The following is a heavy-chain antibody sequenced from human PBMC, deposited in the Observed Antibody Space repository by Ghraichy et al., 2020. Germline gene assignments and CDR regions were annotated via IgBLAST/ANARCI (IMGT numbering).Heavy chain of an antibody. J-gene: IGHJ4*02. CDR3: ARDINRVADYYFDY. Sequence: GGSLRLSCAASGFTFSNYAMHWVRQAPGKGLEWVAVIASDGRDKHYADSVKGRFTISRDNSKNTLYMQVNSLRAEDTAVYYCARDINRVADYYFDYWGRGTLVTVSS. V-gene: IGHV3-30*04. CDR2: IASDGRDK. D-gene: IGHD1-14*01. CDR1: GFTFSNYA.